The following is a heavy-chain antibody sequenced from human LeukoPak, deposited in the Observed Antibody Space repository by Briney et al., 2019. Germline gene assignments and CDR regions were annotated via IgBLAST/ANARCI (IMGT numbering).Heavy chain of an antibody. J-gene: IGHJ4*02. CDR2: ITGSSSYI. Sequence: GGSLRLSCAASGFTFSSYAMSWVRQAPGKGLEWVSSITGSSSYISYADSVKGRFTISRDNAKNSLYLQMNSLRAEDTAVYYCARDDLWGVTTVHWGQGTLVTVSS. D-gene: IGHD4-17*01. CDR3: ARDDLWGVTTVH. CDR1: GFTFSSYA. V-gene: IGHV3-21*01.